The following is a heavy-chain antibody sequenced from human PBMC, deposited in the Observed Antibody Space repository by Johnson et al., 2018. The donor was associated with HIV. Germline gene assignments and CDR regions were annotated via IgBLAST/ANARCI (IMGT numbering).Heavy chain of an antibody. D-gene: IGHD6-19*01. Sequence: VQLVESGGGLVQPGGSLRLSCAASGFTVSSNYMSWVRQAPGKGLEWVSVIYSGGSTYYADSVKGRFTISRDNSKNTLYLQMNSLRAEDTAVYYCARDREYGLAWGWAFDIWGQGTMVIVSS. CDR1: GFTVSSNY. J-gene: IGHJ3*02. V-gene: IGHV3-66*01. CDR2: IYSGGST. CDR3: ARDREYGLAWGWAFDI.